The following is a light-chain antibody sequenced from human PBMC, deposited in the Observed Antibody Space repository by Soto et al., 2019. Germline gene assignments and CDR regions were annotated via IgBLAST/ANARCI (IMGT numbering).Light chain of an antibody. CDR1: QSVRNSY. CDR3: KQYGSSPYI. J-gene: IGKJ2*01. CDR2: GAS. V-gene: IGKV3-20*01. Sequence: EILLTQSPGTLSLSPGERATLSCRASQSVRNSYLAWYQQKPGQAPRLLIYGASGRATGIPDRFSGSGSGTHFTLTISKLEPEDLAVYYCKQYGSSPYILGQGTKLEI.